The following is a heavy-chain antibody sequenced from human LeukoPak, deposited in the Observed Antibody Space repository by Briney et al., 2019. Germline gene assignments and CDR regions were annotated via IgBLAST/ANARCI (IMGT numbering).Heavy chain of an antibody. CDR3: ARGDYYYMDV. Sequence: SWIRQPPGKGLEWIGEINHSGSTNYNPSLKSRVTISVDTSKNQFSLKLSSVTAADTAVYYCARGDYYYMDVWGKGTTVTVPS. V-gene: IGHV4-34*01. CDR2: INHSGST. J-gene: IGHJ6*03.